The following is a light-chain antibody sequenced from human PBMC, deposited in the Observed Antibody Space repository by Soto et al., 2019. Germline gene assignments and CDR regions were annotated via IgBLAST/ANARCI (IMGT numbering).Light chain of an antibody. CDR1: NIGGRS. CDR3: QVWDSSREHVV. Sequence: SYELTQTPSVSVAQGQPARNTCGGSNIGGRSVHWYQQKPGQAPVLVVHDDSDRPSGIPERISGSNSGNTATLTISRVEAGDEADYYCQVWDSSREHVVFGGVTKLTVL. J-gene: IGLJ2*01. CDR2: DDS. V-gene: IGLV3-21*02.